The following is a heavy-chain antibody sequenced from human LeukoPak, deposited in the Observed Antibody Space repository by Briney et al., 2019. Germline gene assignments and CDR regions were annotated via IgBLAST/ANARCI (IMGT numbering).Heavy chain of an antibody. CDR2: IKPDGSDK. J-gene: IGHJ4*02. CDR1: GFTFRNYW. CDR3: AKSLDYDGGVLWALPHY. D-gene: IGHD3-22*01. Sequence: GGSLRLSCTASGFTFRNYWMNWVRQAPGKGLEWVANIKPDGSDKRYVDSVKGRFTISRDNAKTSLFLQMDSLRAEDTAVYYCAKSLDYDGGVLWALPHYWGQGTLVTASS. V-gene: IGHV3-7*01.